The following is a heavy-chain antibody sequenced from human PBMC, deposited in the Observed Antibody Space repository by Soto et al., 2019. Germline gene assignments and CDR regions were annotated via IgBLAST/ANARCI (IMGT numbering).Heavy chain of an antibody. D-gene: IGHD1-7*01. CDR3: ARGVKNCNYVRWFDP. CDR1: GGSFSGYY. Sequence: QVQLQQWGAGLLKPSETLSLTCAVYGGSFSGYYWSWIRQPPGKGLEWIGEINHSGSTNYNPSLKSRVTISVDTSKNQFSLKLSSVTAADTAVYYCARGVKNCNYVRWFDPWGQGTLVTVSS. V-gene: IGHV4-34*01. J-gene: IGHJ5*02. CDR2: INHSGST.